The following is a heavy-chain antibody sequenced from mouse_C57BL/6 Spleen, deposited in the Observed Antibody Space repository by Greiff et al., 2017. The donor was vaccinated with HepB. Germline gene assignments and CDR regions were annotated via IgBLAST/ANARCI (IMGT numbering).Heavy chain of an antibody. Sequence: QVQLKQPGAELVKPGASVKLSCKASGYTFTSYWMQWVKQRPGQGLEWIGEIDPSDSYTNYNQKFKGKATLTVDTSSSTAYLQLSSETSDDSAVFCCESPGGGGLWCYDVWGKGTLVTVSA. CDR3: ESPGGGGLWCYDV. D-gene: IGHD1-1*02. CDR1: GYTFTSYW. J-gene: IGHJ3*01. CDR2: IDPSDSYT. V-gene: IGHV1-50*01.